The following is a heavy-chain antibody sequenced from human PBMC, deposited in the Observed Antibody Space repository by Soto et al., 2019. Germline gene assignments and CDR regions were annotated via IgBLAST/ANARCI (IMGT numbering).Heavy chain of an antibody. V-gene: IGHV3-11*01. J-gene: IGHJ4*02. D-gene: IGHD2-2*02. CDR1: VFSFRDYF. Sequence: SLRLSCSASVFSFRDYFMSWIRQAPGKGLEWVSYIGPYGNTIYYADSVKGRFTISRDDAKNSLSLHMNSLRTEDTAVYYCARDDYTYGVYWGQGTPVTVSS. CDR3: ARDDYTYGVY. CDR2: IGPYGNTI.